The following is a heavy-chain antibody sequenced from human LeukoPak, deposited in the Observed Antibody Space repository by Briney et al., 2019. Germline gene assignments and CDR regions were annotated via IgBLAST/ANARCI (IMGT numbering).Heavy chain of an antibody. CDR3: ASLDAFDI. V-gene: IGHV3-21*01. J-gene: IGHJ3*02. Sequence: PGRSLRLSCAASGFTFSSYSMNWVRQAPGKGLVWVSSISSSSSYIYYADSVKGRFTISRDNAKNSLYLQMNSLRAEDTAVYYCASLDAFDIWAKGQWSPSLQ. CDR1: GFTFSSYS. CDR2: ISSSSSYI.